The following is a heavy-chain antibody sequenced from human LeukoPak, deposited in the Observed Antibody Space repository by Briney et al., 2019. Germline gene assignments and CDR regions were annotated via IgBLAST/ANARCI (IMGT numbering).Heavy chain of an antibody. CDR1: GFIFTRDS. CDR3: ARSGSTAFDY. V-gene: IGHV3-48*04. D-gene: IGHD1-7*01. J-gene: IGHJ4*02. CDR2: INGGGSPI. Sequence: GGSLRLSCAASGFIFTRDSMNWVRQAPGKGLEWVAYINGGGSPIYYADSVRGRFTISRDNAKNSLYLQMNSLRAEDTAVYYCARSGSTAFDYWGQGTLVTVSS.